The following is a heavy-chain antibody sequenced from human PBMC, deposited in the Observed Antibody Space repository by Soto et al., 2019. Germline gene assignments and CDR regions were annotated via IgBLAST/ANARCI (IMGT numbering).Heavy chain of an antibody. V-gene: IGHV1-2*02. J-gene: IGHJ6*02. D-gene: IGHD1-26*01. CDR2: INPTTGDT. CDR3: AKGGAIVAAGTRVYLYNAMDV. CDR1: GYTFTGYY. Sequence: GASVKVSCKASGYTFTGYYIHWVRQAPGQGLEWMGWINPTTGDTDYAQNFQGRVTMTRDTSIYTAFMGLSRLTFDDTAEYYCAKGGAIVAAGTRVYLYNAMDVWGQGTTVTVSS.